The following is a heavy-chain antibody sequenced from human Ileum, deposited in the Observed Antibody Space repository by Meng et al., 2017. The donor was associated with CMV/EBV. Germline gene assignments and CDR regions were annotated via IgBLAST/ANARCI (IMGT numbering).Heavy chain of an antibody. CDR1: GFTFSTYW. V-gene: IGHV3-7*01. D-gene: IGHD1-1*01. CDR3: ARSDPSKDLDDDLDD. CDR2: IKEDGSEK. Sequence: GGSLRLSCAASGFTFSTYWMSWIRQAPGKGLEWVVNIKEDGSEKYYVDSVKGRFTISRDNAKNSLYLQMNSLRVEDTAVYYCARSDPSKDLDDDLDDWGQGTLVTVSS. J-gene: IGHJ4*02.